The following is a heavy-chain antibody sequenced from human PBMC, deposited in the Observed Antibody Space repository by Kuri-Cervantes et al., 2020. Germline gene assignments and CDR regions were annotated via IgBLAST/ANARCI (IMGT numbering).Heavy chain of an antibody. CDR1: GFTFSDYY. CDR2: ISSSGSTI. D-gene: IGHD2-21*01. Sequence: GESLKISCAASGFTFSDYYMSWIRQAPGKGLEWVSYISSSGSTIYYADSVKGRFTISRDNAKNSLYLQMNSLRAEDTAVYYCAREPNSPSIDYWGQGTLVTVSS. CDR3: AREPNSPSIDY. J-gene: IGHJ4*02. V-gene: IGHV3-11*04.